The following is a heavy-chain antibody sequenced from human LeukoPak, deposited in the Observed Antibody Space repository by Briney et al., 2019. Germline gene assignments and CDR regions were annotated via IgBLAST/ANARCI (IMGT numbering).Heavy chain of an antibody. CDR3: AGGDRSGHSSGWFEYFQH. CDR2: IYTSGST. V-gene: IGHV4-61*02. D-gene: IGHD6-19*01. Sequence: SETLSLTYTVSGGSISSGSYYWSWIRQPAGKGLVWIGRIYTSGSTNYNPSLKSRVTISVDKSKNQFSLKLSSVTAADTAVYYCAGGDRSGHSSGWFEYFQHWGQGTLVTVSS. CDR1: GGSISSGSYY. J-gene: IGHJ1*01.